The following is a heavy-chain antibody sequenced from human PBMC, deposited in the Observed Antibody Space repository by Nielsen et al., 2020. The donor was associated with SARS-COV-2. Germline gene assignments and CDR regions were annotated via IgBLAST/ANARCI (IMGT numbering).Heavy chain of an antibody. Sequence: GGSLRLSCAASGFIFSDYKMNWVRQAPGKGLEWVAVISYDGSNRYYADSVEGRFTISRDNSKNTLYLQMNSLRAEDTAVYYCARGGKRFDSSGYFSPDYWGQGTLVTVSS. V-gene: IGHV3-30-3*01. CDR1: GFIFSDYK. J-gene: IGHJ4*02. CDR2: ISYDGSNR. CDR3: ARGGKRFDSSGYFSPDY. D-gene: IGHD3-22*01.